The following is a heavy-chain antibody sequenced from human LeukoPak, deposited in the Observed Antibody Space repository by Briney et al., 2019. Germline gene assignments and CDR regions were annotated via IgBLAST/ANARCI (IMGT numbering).Heavy chain of an antibody. CDR1: GYSISSGYY. J-gene: IGHJ5*02. D-gene: IGHD3-3*01. Sequence: SSETLSLTCTVSGYSISSGYYWGWIRQPPGKGLEWIGSIYHSGSTYYNPSLKSRVTISVDTSKNQFSLKLSSVTAADTAVYYCAKAEWLPNWFDPWGQGTLVTVSS. V-gene: IGHV4-38-2*02. CDR3: AKAEWLPNWFDP. CDR2: IYHSGST.